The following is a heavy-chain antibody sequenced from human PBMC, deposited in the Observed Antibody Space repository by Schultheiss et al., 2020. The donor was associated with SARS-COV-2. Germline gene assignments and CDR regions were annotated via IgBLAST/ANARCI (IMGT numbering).Heavy chain of an antibody. CDR1: GGSFSSYY. V-gene: IGHV4-34*01. J-gene: IGHJ6*02. CDR3: ARGRGIQLWPPVYYYYGMDI. D-gene: IGHD5-18*01. CDR2: INHSGST. Sequence: SETLSLTCAVYGGSFSSYYWGWIRQPPGKGLEWIGEINHSGSTNYNPSLKSRVTISVDTSKNQFSLKLSSVTAADTAVYYCARGRGIQLWPPVYYYYGMDIWGQGTTVTVSS.